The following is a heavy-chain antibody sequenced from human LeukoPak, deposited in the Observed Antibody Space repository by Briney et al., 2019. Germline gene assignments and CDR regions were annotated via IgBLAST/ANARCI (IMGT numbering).Heavy chain of an antibody. D-gene: IGHD1-26*01. CDR3: ARDSGCYYGKVYYFDY. Sequence: PGGSLRLSCAASGFTFSSYWMSWVRQAPGKGLEWVANIKQDGSEKYYVDSVKGRFTISRDNAKNSLYLQMNSLRAEDTAVYYCARDSGCYYGKVYYFDYWGQGTLVTVSS. J-gene: IGHJ4*02. V-gene: IGHV3-7*01. CDR1: GFTFSSYW. CDR2: IKQDGSEK.